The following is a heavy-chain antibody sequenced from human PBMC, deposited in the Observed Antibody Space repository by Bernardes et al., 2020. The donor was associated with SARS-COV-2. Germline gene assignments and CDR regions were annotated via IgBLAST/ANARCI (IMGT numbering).Heavy chain of an antibody. CDR2: INEDGSTT. D-gene: IGHD1-26*01. V-gene: IGHV3-74*01. J-gene: IGHJ4*02. CDR1: GMTFSSFW. CDR3: ARDVVGREDC. Sequence: GGSLSLSCAASGMTFSSFWMHWVRQVPGKGLVWVSRINEDGSTTDYAESVKGRFTISRDNAKNTLFLHMSSLRAEDSAVYYCARDVVGREDCWGQGTLVTVSS.